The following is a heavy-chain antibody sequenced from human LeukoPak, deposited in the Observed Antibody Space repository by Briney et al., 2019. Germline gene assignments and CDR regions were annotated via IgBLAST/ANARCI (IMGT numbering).Heavy chain of an antibody. CDR3: ARRGRWLQLIDY. CDR1: GFTFSSYS. J-gene: IGHJ4*02. Sequence: GGSLRLSCAASGFTFSSYSMNWVRQAPGKGLEWVSSISSSSSYIYYADSVKGRFTISRDNAKNSLYLQMYSLRAEDTAVYYCARRGRWLQLIDYWGQGTLVTVSS. CDR2: ISSSSSYI. V-gene: IGHV3-21*01. D-gene: IGHD5-24*01.